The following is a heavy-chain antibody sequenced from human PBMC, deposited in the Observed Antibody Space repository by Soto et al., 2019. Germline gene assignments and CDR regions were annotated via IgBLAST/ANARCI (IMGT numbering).Heavy chain of an antibody. CDR3: ARDPGVGATT. CDR2: IYHSGST. J-gene: IGHJ4*02. Sequence: QVQLQESGPGLVKPSGTLSLTCAVSGGSXSSXXXXXXXRXPPGKGLEWIGEIYHSGSTNYNPSLKXXVTIXVXXSKXQXSXXXXXXXXXDTAVYYCARDPGVGATTWGQGTLVTVSS. V-gene: IGHV4-4*02. D-gene: IGHD1-26*01. CDR1: GGSXSSXXX.